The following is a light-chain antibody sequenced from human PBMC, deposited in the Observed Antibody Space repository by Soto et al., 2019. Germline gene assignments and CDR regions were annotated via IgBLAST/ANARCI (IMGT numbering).Light chain of an antibody. V-gene: IGKV1-5*03. CDR1: QSVSTW. Sequence: DIQMTQSPSTLSASVGDRVTITCRASQSVSTWLAWYQQKPGKAPKLLIHQASTLENGVPSRFSGSGSGTDFTLTISSLQPDDFANYYFHQYHIYPVTFGGGTKVEIK. CDR2: QAS. CDR3: HQYHIYPVT. J-gene: IGKJ4*01.